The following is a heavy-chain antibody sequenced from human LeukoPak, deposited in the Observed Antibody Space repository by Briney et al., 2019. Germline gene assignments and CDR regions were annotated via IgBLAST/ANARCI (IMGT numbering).Heavy chain of an antibody. CDR2: VDPEDGET. V-gene: IGHV1-69-2*01. CDR3: ATVANWGSRIYFDY. D-gene: IGHD7-27*01. J-gene: IGHJ4*02. CDR1: GYTFTGYY. Sequence: ASVKVSCKASGYTFTGYYMHWVRQAPGKGLEWMGLVDPEDGETIYAEKFQGRVTITADTSTDTAYMELSSLRSEDTAVYYCATVANWGSRIYFDYWGQGTLVTVSS.